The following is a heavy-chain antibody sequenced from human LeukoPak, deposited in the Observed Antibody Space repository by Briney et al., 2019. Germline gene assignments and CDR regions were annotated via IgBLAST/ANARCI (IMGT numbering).Heavy chain of an antibody. V-gene: IGHV3-48*04. CDR3: ARDDSYGLDY. CDR1: GFTFSTYS. J-gene: IGHJ4*02. Sequence: GGSLRLSCAASGFTFSTYSMNWVRQAPGKGLEWVSYINPSSTTIYYADSVKGRFTISRDNAKNSLYLQMNSLRAEDTAVYYCARDDSYGLDYWGQGTRVTVSS. D-gene: IGHD5-18*01. CDR2: INPSSTTI.